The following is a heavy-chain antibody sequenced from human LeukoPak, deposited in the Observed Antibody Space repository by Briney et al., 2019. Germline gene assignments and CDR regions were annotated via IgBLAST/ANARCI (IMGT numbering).Heavy chain of an antibody. Sequence: PGGSLRLSCAASGFTFSNYWMTWVRQVPGKGLEWVVSIKEDGSDGYNVDSVKGRFTISRDNAKNSLSLQMSSLRAEDTAVYYCASTLTFDNWGLGILVTVSS. CDR1: GFTFSNYW. CDR2: IKEDGSDG. CDR3: ASTLTFDN. J-gene: IGHJ3*02. V-gene: IGHV3-7*01.